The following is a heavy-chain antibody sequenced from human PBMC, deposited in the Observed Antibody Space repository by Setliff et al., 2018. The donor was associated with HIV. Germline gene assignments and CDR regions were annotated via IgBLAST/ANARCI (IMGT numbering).Heavy chain of an antibody. D-gene: IGHD3-22*01. J-gene: IGHJ4*02. V-gene: IGHV3-21*01. CDR1: GFTFSSYS. CDR3: ARDISYDSSEPDY. Sequence: PGGSLRLSCAASGFTFSSYSMNWVRQAPGKGLEWVSSISSSSSYIYYADSVKGRFTISRDNAKNSLYLQMNSLRAEDTAVYYCARDISYDSSEPDYWGQGTLVTVSS. CDR2: ISSSSSYI.